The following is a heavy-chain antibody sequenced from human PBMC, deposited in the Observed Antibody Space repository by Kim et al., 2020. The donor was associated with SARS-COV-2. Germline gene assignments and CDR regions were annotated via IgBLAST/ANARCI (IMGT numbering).Heavy chain of an antibody. CDR3: AKRGDAYNYRGVDY. D-gene: IGHD5-12*01. J-gene: IGHJ4*02. Sequence: GGSLRLSCAASGFTFRSYAMSWVRQAPGKGLEWVSVIGGSGEETYYADSVKGRFTISRDNSRNMLYLQLNSLRAEDTAVYYCAKRGDAYNYRGVDYWGQGTLITVSS. CDR2: IGGSGEET. V-gene: IGHV3-23*01. CDR1: GFTFRSYA.